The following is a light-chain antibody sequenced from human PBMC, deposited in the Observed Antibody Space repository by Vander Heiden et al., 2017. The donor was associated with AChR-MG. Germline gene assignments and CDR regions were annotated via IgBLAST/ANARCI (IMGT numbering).Light chain of an antibody. CDR1: SSNIGAGYD. J-gene: IGLJ2*01. CDR3: QSYDSSLSGVV. Sequence: QSVLTQPPSVSGAPGQRVTISCTGSSSNIGAGYDLHWYQQLPGTAPKLLVYVNNNRPSGVPDRFSGSKSGTSASLAITGLQAEDEADYYCQSYDSSLSGVVFGGGTKLTVL. V-gene: IGLV1-40*01. CDR2: VNN.